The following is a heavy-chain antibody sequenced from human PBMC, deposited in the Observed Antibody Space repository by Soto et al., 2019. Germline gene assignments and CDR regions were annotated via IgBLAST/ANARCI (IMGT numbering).Heavy chain of an antibody. J-gene: IGHJ6*03. Sequence: PSETLSLTCTVSGGSISSYYWSWIRQPPGKGLEWIGYIYYSGSTNYNPSLKSRVTISVDTSKNQFSLKLSSVTAADTAVYYCARASTYYDFWSGSPYLPYYYMDVWGKGTTVTV. CDR2: IYYSGST. CDR3: ARASTYYDFWSGSPYLPYYYMDV. V-gene: IGHV4-59*01. D-gene: IGHD3-3*01. CDR1: GGSISSYY.